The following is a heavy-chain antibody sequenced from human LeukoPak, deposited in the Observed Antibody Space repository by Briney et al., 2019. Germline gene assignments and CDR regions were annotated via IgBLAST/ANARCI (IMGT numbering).Heavy chain of an antibody. V-gene: IGHV4-31*03. J-gene: IGHJ6*02. CDR2: IYYSGST. Sequence: SETLSLTCTVSGGSISSGGYYWSWIRQHPGKGLEWIGYIYYSGSTYYSPSLKSRVSISVDTSKNQFSLRPSSVTAADTAVYYCARPAGLPPFAMDVWGQGTTVTVSS. CDR1: GGSISSGGYY. D-gene: IGHD2-15*01. CDR3: ARPAGLPPFAMDV.